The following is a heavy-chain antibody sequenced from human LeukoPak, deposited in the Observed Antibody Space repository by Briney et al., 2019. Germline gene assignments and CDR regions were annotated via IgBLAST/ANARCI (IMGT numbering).Heavy chain of an antibody. CDR3: VRGGTEYNFWSGYSSHNWFDL. V-gene: IGHV4-59*01. Sequence: PSETLSLTCTVSGDSISSSYWSWIRQSPGKGLEWIGYIYYSGSTNYNPSLKKSRVTISIDTSKNQFSLKLSSVTAADTAVYYCVRGGTEYNFWSGYSSHNWFDLWGQGTLVTVSS. J-gene: IGHJ5*02. CDR1: GDSISSSY. D-gene: IGHD3-3*01. CDR2: IYYSGST.